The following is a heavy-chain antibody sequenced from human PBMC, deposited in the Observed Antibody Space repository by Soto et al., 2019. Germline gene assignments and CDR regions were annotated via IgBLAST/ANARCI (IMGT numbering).Heavy chain of an antibody. D-gene: IGHD4-17*01. CDR1: GGSFSAYY. CDR2: VNHSGST. J-gene: IGHJ6*02. V-gene: IGHV4-34*01. Sequence: SETLSLTCAVYGGSFSAYYWSWIRQPPGKGLEWIGEVNHSGSTNYNPSLKSRVAISIDTSKNQFSLKLSSVTAADTAAYYCARVRMTTATFYYYYAMDVWGQGTTVTVSS. CDR3: ARVRMTTATFYYYYAMDV.